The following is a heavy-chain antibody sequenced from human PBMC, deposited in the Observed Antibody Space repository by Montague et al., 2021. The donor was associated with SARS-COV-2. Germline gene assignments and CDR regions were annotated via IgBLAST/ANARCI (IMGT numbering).Heavy chain of an antibody. CDR2: KYYSGST. V-gene: IGHV4-39*01. Sequence: SETLSLTCTVSGASISSRGYYWGWIRQPPGKGLEWIGFKYYSGSTYYNPTLKSRVTISVDTSKNQFSLKLSSVTAADTAVYYCATLPSSSTIFGVVQGYYFDDWGQGTLVTVSS. D-gene: IGHD3-3*01. CDR3: ATLPSSSTIFGVVQGYYFDD. J-gene: IGHJ4*02. CDR1: GASISSRGYY.